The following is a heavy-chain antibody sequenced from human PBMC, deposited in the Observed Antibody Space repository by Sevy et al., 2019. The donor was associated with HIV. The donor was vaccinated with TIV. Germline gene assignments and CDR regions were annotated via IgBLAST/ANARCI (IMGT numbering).Heavy chain of an antibody. Sequence: GGSLRLSCAASGFTFSSYSMNWVRQAPGKGLEWVSSISGISNYIYYADSVKGRFTISRDNAKNSLYLQMNSLRAEDTAVYYCARNNLGNAFDIWGQGTLVTVSS. CDR3: ARNNLGNAFDI. CDR1: GFTFSSYS. CDR2: ISGISNYI. V-gene: IGHV3-21*04. D-gene: IGHD1-1*01. J-gene: IGHJ3*02.